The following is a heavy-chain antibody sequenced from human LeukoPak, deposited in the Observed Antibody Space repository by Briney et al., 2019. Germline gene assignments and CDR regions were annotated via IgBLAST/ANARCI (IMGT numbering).Heavy chain of an antibody. V-gene: IGHV3-23*01. D-gene: IGHD4-17*01. Sequence: GGSLRLSCVGSGFTFRSHAMSWVRQAPEKGLEFVSGIYENGGTTYYADSVKGRFTISRDNSKNTLYLQMNSLRAEDTAVYYCAKVKDGDYFPDIWGQGTMVTVSS. CDR3: AKVKDGDYFPDI. CDR2: IYENGGTT. CDR1: GFTFRSHA. J-gene: IGHJ3*02.